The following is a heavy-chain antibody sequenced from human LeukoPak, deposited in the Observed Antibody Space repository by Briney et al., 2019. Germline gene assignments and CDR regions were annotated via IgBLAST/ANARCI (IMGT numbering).Heavy chain of an antibody. CDR3: ARDYCSSTSCLFDY. J-gene: IGHJ4*02. CDR2: INPNTGDT. V-gene: IGHV1-2*06. CDR1: GYTFTGYH. Sequence: ASVKVSCKASGYTFTGYHMHWVRQAPGQGLEWMGRINPNTGDTEYAQKFQGRVTMTRDTSISTAYMDLSRLRSDDTAVYYCARDYCSSTSCLFDYWGQGTLVTVSS. D-gene: IGHD2-2*01.